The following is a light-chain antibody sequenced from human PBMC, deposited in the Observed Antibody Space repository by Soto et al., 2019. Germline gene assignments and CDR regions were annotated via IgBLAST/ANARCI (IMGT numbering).Light chain of an antibody. CDR1: SSNIGSNT. J-gene: IGLJ2*01. V-gene: IGLV1-44*01. Sequence: QSVLTQPPSASGTPGQRVTISCSGSSSNIGSNTVNWYQQVPGTSPKLLIYSDSQRPSGVPDRFSGSKSGASASLAISGLQSEDEVDYYCAAWDDSLTGYVVFGGGTKLTVL. CDR2: SDS. CDR3: AAWDDSLTGYVV.